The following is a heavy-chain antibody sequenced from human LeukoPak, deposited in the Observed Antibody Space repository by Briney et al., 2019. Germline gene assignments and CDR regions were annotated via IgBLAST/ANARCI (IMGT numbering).Heavy chain of an antibody. D-gene: IGHD6-19*01. J-gene: IGHJ1*01. CDR1: GGSISSGGYS. V-gene: IGHV4-30-2*01. Sequence: SETLSLTCAVSGGSISSGGYSWSWIRQPPGKGLEWIGYIYHSGSTYYNPSLKSRVTISVDRSKNQFSLQLNSVTPEDAGEYYCAGEAGSGPSRYFHHWGQGTLVTVSS. CDR2: IYHSGST. CDR3: AGEAGSGPSRYFHH.